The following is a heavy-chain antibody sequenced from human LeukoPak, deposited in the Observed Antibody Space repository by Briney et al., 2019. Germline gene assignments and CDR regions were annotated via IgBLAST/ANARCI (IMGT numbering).Heavy chain of an antibody. CDR1: GFTFSSYW. CDR2: IKQDGSEK. J-gene: IGHJ3*02. D-gene: IGHD2-2*01. V-gene: IGHV3-7*01. CDR3: ARDLGPADAFDI. Sequence: PGGSLRLSCAASGFTFSSYWMRWVRQAPGKGLEWVANIKQDGSEKYYVDSVKGRLTISRDNSKNSLYLQMNSLRAEDTAVYYCARDLGPADAFDIWGQGTMVTVSS.